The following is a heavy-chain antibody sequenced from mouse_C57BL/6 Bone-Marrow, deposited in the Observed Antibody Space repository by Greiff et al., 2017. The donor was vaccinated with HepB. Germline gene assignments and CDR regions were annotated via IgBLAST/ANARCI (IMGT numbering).Heavy chain of an antibody. J-gene: IGHJ4*01. V-gene: IGHV1-7*01. CDR3: ARSRITTVVAHYYAMDY. D-gene: IGHD1-1*01. CDR2: INPSSGYT. CDR1: GYTFTSYW. Sequence: VQLQQSGAELAKPGASVKLSCKASGYTFTSYWMHWVKQRPGQGLEWIGYINPSSGYTKYNQKFKDKATLTADKSSSTAYMQLSSLTYEDSAVYYCARSRITTVVAHYYAMDYWGQGTSVTVSS.